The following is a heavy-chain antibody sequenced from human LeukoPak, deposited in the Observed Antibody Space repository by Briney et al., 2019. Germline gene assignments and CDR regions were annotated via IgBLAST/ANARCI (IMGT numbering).Heavy chain of an antibody. J-gene: IGHJ4*02. CDR3: ARGRYSSSWYRY. D-gene: IGHD6-13*01. CDR2: IYYSGST. V-gene: IGHV4-59*11. Sequence: SETLSLTWPVSGGSITIHYWSWIRQPPGEGLEWIGYIYYSGSTNYNPSLKSRVTISVDTSKNQFSLKLSSVAAADTAVYYCARGRYSSSWYRYWGQGTLVTVSS. CDR1: GGSITIHY.